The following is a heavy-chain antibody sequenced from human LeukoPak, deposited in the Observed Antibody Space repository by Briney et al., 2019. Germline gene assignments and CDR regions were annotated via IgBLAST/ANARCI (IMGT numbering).Heavy chain of an antibody. CDR3: ARDSGVRFDP. Sequence: AETLSLTCTDSGGSISRYYWSWIRQPPGKGLEWIGYIYYSGSTNYNPSLKSRVTISLDTSKNQFSLKLSSVTAADTAVYYCARDSGVRFDPWGQGTLVTVSS. J-gene: IGHJ5*02. V-gene: IGHV4-59*01. D-gene: IGHD2-2*01. CDR2: IYYSGST. CDR1: GGSISRYY.